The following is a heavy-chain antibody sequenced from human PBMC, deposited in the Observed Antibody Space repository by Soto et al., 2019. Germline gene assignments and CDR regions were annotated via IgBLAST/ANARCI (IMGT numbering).Heavy chain of an antibody. CDR1: GFTLSSHS. D-gene: IGHD1-26*01. Sequence: GGSLRLSCAASGFTLSSHSMSWVRQAPGKGLEWVSSISSSGTKMYYADSVKGRFTISRDNAKNSFYLQMNSLRAEDTAVYYCARDQVGPFDYWGQGTLVTVSS. CDR3: ARDQVGPFDY. J-gene: IGHJ4*02. V-gene: IGHV3-21*01. CDR2: ISSSGTKM.